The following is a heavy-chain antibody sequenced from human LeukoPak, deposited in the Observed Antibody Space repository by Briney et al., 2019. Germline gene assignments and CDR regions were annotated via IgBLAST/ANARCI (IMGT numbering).Heavy chain of an antibody. CDR1: GYDLPTHW. Sequence: GESLQISFQGSGYDLPTHWIAWVRPMPGKGLESMGIIYPGDSDARYNPSFQGQVTISVDKRISTAYMQWNSLEASDTAMYYCVRRYYYDGTGSYFDYWGQGTLVTVSS. J-gene: IGHJ4*02. CDR3: VRRYYYDGTGSYFDY. D-gene: IGHD3-22*01. V-gene: IGHV5-51*04. CDR2: IYPGDSDA.